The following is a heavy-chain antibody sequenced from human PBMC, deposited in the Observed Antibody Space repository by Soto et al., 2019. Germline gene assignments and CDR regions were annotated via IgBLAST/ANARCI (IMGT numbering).Heavy chain of an antibody. V-gene: IGHV3-53*05. D-gene: IGHD1-26*01. Sequence: PGGSLRLSCETSGFTVSSSYMSWVRQAPGMGLEWVSVILTGGDTHYADSSKGRFTVSRDNSQNTVYLHMNNLRAEDTAVYFCAREVVLTKWYFDNWGQGISVTVSS. CDR1: GFTVSSSY. J-gene: IGHJ4*02. CDR3: AREVVLTKWYFDN. CDR2: ILTGGDT.